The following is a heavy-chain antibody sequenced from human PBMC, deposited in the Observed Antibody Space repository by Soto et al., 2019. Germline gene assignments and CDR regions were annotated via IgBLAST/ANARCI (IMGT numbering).Heavy chain of an antibody. Sequence: GGSLRLSCAASGFTFSSYGMHWVRQAPGKGLEWVAVISYDGSNKYYADSVKGRFTISRDNSKNTLYLQMDSLRAEDTAVYYYAKIPPRPFWSGPRGDYMDVWGKGTTVTVSS. J-gene: IGHJ6*03. V-gene: IGHV3-30*18. D-gene: IGHD3-3*01. CDR3: AKIPPRPFWSGPRGDYMDV. CDR1: GFTFSSYG. CDR2: ISYDGSNK.